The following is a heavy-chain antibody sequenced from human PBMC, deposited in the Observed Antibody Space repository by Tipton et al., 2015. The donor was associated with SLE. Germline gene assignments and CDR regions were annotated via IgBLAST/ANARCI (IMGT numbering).Heavy chain of an antibody. D-gene: IGHD2-15*01. CDR1: GFTFNRYW. Sequence: SLRLSCAASGFTFNRYWMSWVRQAPWKGLEWVSAISGSGGSTYYADSVKGRFTISRDNSKNTLYLQMNSLRAEDTAVYYCAKFSRVGAADAFDIWGQGTMVTVSS. V-gene: IGHV3-23*01. CDR3: AKFSRVGAADAFDI. CDR2: ISGSGGST. J-gene: IGHJ3*02.